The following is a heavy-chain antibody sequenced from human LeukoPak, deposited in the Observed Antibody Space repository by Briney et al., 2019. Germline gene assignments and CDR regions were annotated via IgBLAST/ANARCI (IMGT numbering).Heavy chain of an antibody. V-gene: IGHV4-59*08. CDR3: ARTAAGHVNWFDP. J-gene: IGHJ5*02. CDR1: GGSISSYY. D-gene: IGHD6-13*01. CDR2: IYYSGST. Sequence: SETLSLTCTVSGGSISSYYWSWIGQPPGKGLEGIGYIYYSGSTNYNPSLKSRVTISVDTSKTQFSLKLSSVTAADTAVYYCARTAAGHVNWFDPWGQGTLVTVSS.